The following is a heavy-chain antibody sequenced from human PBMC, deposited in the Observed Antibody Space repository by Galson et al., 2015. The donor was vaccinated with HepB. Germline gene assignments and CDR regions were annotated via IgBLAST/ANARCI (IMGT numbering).Heavy chain of an antibody. J-gene: IGHJ5*02. CDR3: ALVPDAMRGRVYNWFDP. D-gene: IGHD2-2*01. Sequence: SVKVSCKASGGTSRTYAITWVRQAPGQGLEWLGGIIPVFNKAHYGPRFQGRVTITADESTSTSYLDLSSLKFEDTAVYYCALVPDAMRGRVYNWFDPWGQGSPVTVSS. V-gene: IGHV1-69*13. CDR2: IIPVFNKA. CDR1: GGTSRTYA.